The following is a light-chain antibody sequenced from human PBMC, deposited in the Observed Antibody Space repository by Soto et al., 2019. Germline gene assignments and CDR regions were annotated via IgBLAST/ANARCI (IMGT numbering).Light chain of an antibody. CDR2: GVT. Sequence: QSDLTQPASVSGSPGQSITISCTRTSSDIGAYNYVSWYQQYPGKAPKLMIYGVTNRPSGVSNRFSGSKTGNTASLTISGLQAEDEADYYCFSHRSGDSHVFGTGTKVTVL. CDR3: FSHRSGDSHV. V-gene: IGLV2-14*01. J-gene: IGLJ1*01. CDR1: SSDIGAYNY.